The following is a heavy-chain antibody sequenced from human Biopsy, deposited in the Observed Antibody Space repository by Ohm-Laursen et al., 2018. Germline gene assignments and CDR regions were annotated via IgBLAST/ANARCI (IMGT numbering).Heavy chain of an antibody. CDR1: GGTFTNYA. V-gene: IGHV1-69*13. J-gene: IGHJ4*02. Sequence: GASVKVSCKVSGGTFTNYAISWVRQAPGQGLEWMGGIIPIFGTANYAQKFQGRVTLTADESTSTAYMELSSLRSDDTAVYYCARDALGGGSYRFFYWGQGSLVTVSS. D-gene: IGHD1-26*01. CDR3: ARDALGGGSYRFFY. CDR2: IIPIFGTA.